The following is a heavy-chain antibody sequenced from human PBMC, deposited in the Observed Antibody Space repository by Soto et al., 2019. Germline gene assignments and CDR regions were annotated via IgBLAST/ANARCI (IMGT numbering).Heavy chain of an antibody. CDR1: GGFISNYY. D-gene: IGHD1-1*01. CDR3: VRGPYNYNSRYFDY. Sequence: PSETLSLTCTVSGGFISNYYWSWVRQSPGKGLEWIGYIYYSGTTNYNPSLKSRVTILLDMSKNQFSLRLRSVTAADTAVYYCVRGPYNYNSRYFDYWGQGTLVTVSS. J-gene: IGHJ4*02. CDR2: IYYSGTT. V-gene: IGHV4-59*01.